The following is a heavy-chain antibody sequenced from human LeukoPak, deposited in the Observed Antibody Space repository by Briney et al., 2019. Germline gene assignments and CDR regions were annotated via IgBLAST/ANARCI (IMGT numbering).Heavy chain of an antibody. Sequence: PGRSLRLSCAASGFTFSSYAMHWVRQAPGKGLEWVAVISYDGSNKYYADSVKGRFTISREDSKNTLYLQMNILRAEDTAIYYCARVSGNIQIWPQPFGDGMDVWGQGTTVTVSS. D-gene: IGHD3-10*01. CDR2: ISYDGSNK. V-gene: IGHV3-30-3*01. CDR1: GFTFSSYA. CDR3: ARVSGNIQIWPQPFGDGMDV. J-gene: IGHJ6*02.